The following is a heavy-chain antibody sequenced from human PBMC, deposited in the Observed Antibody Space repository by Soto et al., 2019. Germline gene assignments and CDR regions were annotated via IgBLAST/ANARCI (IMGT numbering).Heavy chain of an antibody. V-gene: IGHV5-51*01. CDR3: ARAHHYYDSAGFHRNWFDP. J-gene: IGHJ5*02. CDR1: GYSFTSYW. CDR2: ISPGDSDT. Sequence: PGESLKISCTGSGYSFTSYWIGCVRQIPGKGLEWMVLISPGDSDTRYSPSFQGQVTISADTSINTAFLQGSSLKASDTAMYYCARAHHYYDSAGFHRNWFDPWGQGTLVTVSS. D-gene: IGHD3-22*01.